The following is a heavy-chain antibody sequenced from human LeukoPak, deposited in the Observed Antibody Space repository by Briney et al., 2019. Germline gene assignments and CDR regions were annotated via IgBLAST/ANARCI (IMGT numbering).Heavy chain of an antibody. D-gene: IGHD2-15*01. V-gene: IGHV4-39*01. CDR1: GGSISSSSYY. CDR3: ARQRGYRRSTFFDY. J-gene: IGHJ4*02. Sequence: PSETLSLTCTVSGGSISSSSYYWGWIRQPPGKGLEWIGSIYYSGSTYYNPSLKSRVTISVDTSKNQFSLKLSSVTAADTAVYYCARQRGYRRSTFFDYWGQGTLVTVYS. CDR2: IYYSGST.